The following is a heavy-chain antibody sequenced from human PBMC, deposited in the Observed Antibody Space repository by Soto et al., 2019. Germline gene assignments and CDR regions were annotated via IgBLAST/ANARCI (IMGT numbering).Heavy chain of an antibody. CDR2: INPSGGST. CDR3: ARDGVTTGWYY. J-gene: IGHJ4*02. D-gene: IGHD4-4*01. Sequence: GASVKFSCKSSGYTFTRYYMHWVRQAPGQGLEWMGIINPSGGSTSYAQKFQGRVTMTRDTSTSTVYMELSSLRSEDTAVYYCARDGVTTGWYYWGQGTLAAGSS. V-gene: IGHV1-46*01. CDR1: GYTFTRYY.